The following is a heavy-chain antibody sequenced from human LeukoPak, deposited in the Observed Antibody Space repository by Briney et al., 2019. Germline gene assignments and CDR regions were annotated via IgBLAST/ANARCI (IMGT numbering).Heavy chain of an antibody. D-gene: IGHD3-22*01. J-gene: IGHJ3*02. CDR3: ARGEYYYDSSGDAFDI. CDR1: GYTFTGYY. V-gene: IGHV1-2*02. CDR2: INPNSGGT. Sequence: ASVKVSCKASGYTFTGYYMHWVRQAPGQGLEWMGWINPNSGGTNYAQKFQGRVTMTRDTSISTAYMELSRLRSDDTAVYYCARGEYYYDSSGDAFDIWGQGTMVTVSS.